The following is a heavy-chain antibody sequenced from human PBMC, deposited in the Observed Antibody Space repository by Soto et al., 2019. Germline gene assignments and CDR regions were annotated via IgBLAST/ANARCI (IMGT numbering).Heavy chain of an antibody. Sequence: QVQLVQSGAEVKKPGASVKVSCKASGYSFSSNGFSWVRQAPGQGLEWMGWISAYNGDTSYAQNLQGRVTMTTDTSTSTAYMELRSLRSDDTAVYYWARFLHGSGNYYMLWGQGTLVTVSS. V-gene: IGHV1-18*01. D-gene: IGHD3-10*01. CDR3: ARFLHGSGNYYML. CDR2: ISAYNGDT. CDR1: GYSFSSNG. J-gene: IGHJ4*02.